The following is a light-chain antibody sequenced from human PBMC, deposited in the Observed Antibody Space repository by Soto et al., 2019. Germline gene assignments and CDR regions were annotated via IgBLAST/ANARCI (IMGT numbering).Light chain of an antibody. CDR1: QSVSSSY. V-gene: IGKV3-20*01. J-gene: IGKJ2*01. CDR3: QWYGSSPMYT. Sequence: EIVLTQSPGTLSLSPGERATLSCRASQSVSSSYLAWDQQKPGPAPRLLIYGASSRAPGIPDRFSVSGSGTDFTLTISRREPEDFAVYYCQWYGSSPMYTFGQGTKLEIK. CDR2: GAS.